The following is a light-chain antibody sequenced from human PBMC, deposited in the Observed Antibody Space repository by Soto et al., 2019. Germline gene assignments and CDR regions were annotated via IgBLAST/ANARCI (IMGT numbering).Light chain of an antibody. J-gene: IGLJ2*01. CDR1: SSNIGAGYD. CDR2: GNS. CDR3: QSYDSSLSVVV. Sequence: QSVLTQPPSVSGALGQRVTISCTGSSSNIGAGYDVHWYQQLPGTAPKLLIYGNSNRPSGVPDRFSGSKSGTSASLAITGLQAEDEADYYCQSYDSSLSVVVFGGGTNLTVL. V-gene: IGLV1-40*01.